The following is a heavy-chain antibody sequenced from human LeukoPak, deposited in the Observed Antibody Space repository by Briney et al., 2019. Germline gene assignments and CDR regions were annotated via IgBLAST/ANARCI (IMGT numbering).Heavy chain of an antibody. Sequence: PSETLSLTCTVSGGSISSSSYYWGWIRQPPGKGLEWIGSIYYSGSTYYNPSLKSRVTISVDTSKNQFSLKLSSVTAADTAVYYCARDDIVATETAFDIWGQGTMVTVSS. CDR1: GGSISSSSYY. CDR3: ARDDIVATETAFDI. J-gene: IGHJ3*02. V-gene: IGHV4-39*02. D-gene: IGHD5-12*01. CDR2: IYYSGST.